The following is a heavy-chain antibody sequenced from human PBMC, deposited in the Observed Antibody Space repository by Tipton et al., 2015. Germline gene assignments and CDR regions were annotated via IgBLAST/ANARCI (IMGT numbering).Heavy chain of an antibody. CDR3: VRSPREEGFDY. Sequence: QLVQSGAEVQKPGSSVKVSCKASGGTFDSHVIHWVRQAPGQGLEWMGGIIPVFGIVNYAQKSKGRVTMTADESTSTAYLQLTSLRSDDTAVYYCVRSPREEGFDYWGQGALVTVSS. CDR2: IIPVFGIV. V-gene: IGHV1-69*01. CDR1: GGTFDSHV. J-gene: IGHJ4*02. D-gene: IGHD1-26*01.